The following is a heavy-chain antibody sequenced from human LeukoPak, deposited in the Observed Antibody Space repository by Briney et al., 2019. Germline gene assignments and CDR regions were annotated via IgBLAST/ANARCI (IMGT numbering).Heavy chain of an antibody. CDR2: IYYSGST. CDR3: GSGYSYGYDY. Sequence: WVRQPPGKGLEWIGSIYYSGSTYYNPSLKSRVTISVDTSKNQFSLKLSSVTAADTAVYYCGSGYSYGYDYWGQGTLVTVSS. V-gene: IGHV4-39*07. J-gene: IGHJ4*02. D-gene: IGHD5-18*01.